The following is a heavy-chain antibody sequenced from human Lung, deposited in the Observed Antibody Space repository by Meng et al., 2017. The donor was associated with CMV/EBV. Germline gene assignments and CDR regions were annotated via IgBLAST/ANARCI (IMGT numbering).Heavy chain of an antibody. CDR1: GFTFDDYG. CDR3: ARDRDPAGDAFDI. D-gene: IGHD2-2*01. Sequence: SCAASGFTFDDYGMSWVRQAPGKGLEWVSGINWNGGSTAYADSVKGRFTIPRDNAKNSLYLQMNSLRAEDTALYYCARDRDPAGDAFDIWGQGKXVTVSS. CDR2: INWNGGST. V-gene: IGHV3-20*04. J-gene: IGHJ3*02.